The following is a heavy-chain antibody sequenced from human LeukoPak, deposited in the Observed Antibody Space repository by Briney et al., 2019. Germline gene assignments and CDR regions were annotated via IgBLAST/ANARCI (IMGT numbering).Heavy chain of an antibody. V-gene: IGHV4-30-4*01. CDR3: ARDKQRDGIGY. D-gene: IGHD6-25*01. J-gene: IGHJ4*02. CDR2: IYYSGST. CDR1: GGSISSGDYY. Sequence: SETLSLTCTVSGGSISSGDYYWRWIRQPPGKGLEWIGYIYYSGSTYYNPSLKSRVTISVDTSKNQFSLKLSSVTAADTAVYYCARDKQRDGIGYWGQGTLVTVSS.